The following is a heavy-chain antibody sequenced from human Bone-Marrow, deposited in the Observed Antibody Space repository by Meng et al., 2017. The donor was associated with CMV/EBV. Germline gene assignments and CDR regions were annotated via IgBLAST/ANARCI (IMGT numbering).Heavy chain of an antibody. J-gene: IGHJ6*01. V-gene: IGHV4-59*13. CDR3: ARGVYSYGYDYYYGMAV. Sequence: GSLRLSCTVSGGSISSYYWSWIRQSPGRGLEWIGYIYYSGSTNYNPSLKSRVTISVDTSRNQFSLNVSSVTAADTAVYHCARGVYSYGYDYYYGMAVWGQGNTVNGAS. CDR1: GGSISSYY. CDR2: IYYSGST. D-gene: IGHD5-18*01.